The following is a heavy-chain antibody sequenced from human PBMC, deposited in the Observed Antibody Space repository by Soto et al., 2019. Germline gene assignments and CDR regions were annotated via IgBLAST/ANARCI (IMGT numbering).Heavy chain of an antibody. CDR1: GFTFSSYW. J-gene: IGHJ2*01. CDR2: INSDGSST. Sequence: EVQLVESGGGLVQPGGSLRLSCAASGFTFSSYWMHWVRQAPGKGLVWVSRINSDGSSTSYAEYVKGRVTISRDNAKNTLYLQMNSLRAEDTAVYYCARGGSLNWYFDLWGRGTLVTVSS. V-gene: IGHV3-74*01. D-gene: IGHD1-26*01. CDR3: ARGGSLNWYFDL.